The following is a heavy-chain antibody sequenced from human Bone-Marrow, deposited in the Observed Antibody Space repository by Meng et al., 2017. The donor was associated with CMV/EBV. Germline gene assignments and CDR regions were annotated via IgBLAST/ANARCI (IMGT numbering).Heavy chain of an antibody. CDR1: GGTFSSYT. V-gene: IGHV1-69*02. CDR2: IIPILGIA. J-gene: IGHJ4*02. Sequence: SVKVSCKASGGTFSSYTISWVRQAPGHGLEWMGRIIPILGIANYAQKFQGRVTITADKSTSTAYMELSSLRSEDTAVYYCAVDTVVIPDPIRNWGQGSLVTVSS. CDR3: AVDTVVIPDPIRN. D-gene: IGHD2-2*01.